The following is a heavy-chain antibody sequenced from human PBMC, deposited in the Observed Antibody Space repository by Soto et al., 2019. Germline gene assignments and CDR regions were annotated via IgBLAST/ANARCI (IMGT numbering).Heavy chain of an antibody. CDR2: ISYDGSNK. Sequence: GESLKISCAASGFTFSSYAMHWVRQAPGKGLEWVAVISYDGSNKYYADSVKGRFTISRDNSKNTLYLQMNSLRAEDTAVYYCARDGPGSGYYYYYGMDVWGQGTTVTVSS. V-gene: IGHV3-30-3*01. J-gene: IGHJ6*02. CDR3: ARDGPGSGYYYYYGMDV. D-gene: IGHD2-15*01. CDR1: GFTFSSYA.